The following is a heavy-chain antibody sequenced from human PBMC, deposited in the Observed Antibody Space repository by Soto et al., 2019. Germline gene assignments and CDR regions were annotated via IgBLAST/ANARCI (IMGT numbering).Heavy chain of an antibody. CDR1: GYTFTSHH. J-gene: IGHJ6*02. D-gene: IGHD2-2*01. CDR2: MNPNSGDI. Sequence: QVQLVQSGAEVKEPGASVKVSCKASGYTFTSHHINWVRQATGQGLEWMGWMNPNSGDIGYAQKFQGRVAMTRDTSVSTAYRELSSVRSEDTAIYYCARVASPYYWYGLDVWGQGTTVTVSS. V-gene: IGHV1-8*01. CDR3: ARVASPYYWYGLDV.